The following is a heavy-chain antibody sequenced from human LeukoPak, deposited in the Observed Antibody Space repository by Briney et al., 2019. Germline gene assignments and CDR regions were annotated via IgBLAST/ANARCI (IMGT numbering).Heavy chain of an antibody. J-gene: IGHJ4*02. CDR3: ARGYSSGWYAAMPGY. CDR1: GGSISSYY. Sequence: SETLSLTCTVSGGSISSYYWSWIRQPPGKGLECIGYIYYSGSTNYNPSLKSRVTISVDTSKNQFSLKLSSVTAADTAVYYCARGYSSGWYAAMPGYWGQGTLVTVSS. D-gene: IGHD6-19*01. CDR2: IYYSGST. V-gene: IGHV4-59*01.